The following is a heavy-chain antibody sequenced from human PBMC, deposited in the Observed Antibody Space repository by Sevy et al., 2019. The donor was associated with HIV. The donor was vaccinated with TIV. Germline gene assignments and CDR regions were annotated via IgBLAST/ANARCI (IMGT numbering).Heavy chain of an antibody. D-gene: IGHD2-15*01. V-gene: IGHV3-23*01. Sequence: GGSLRLSCAASGFTFSSYAMNWVRQAPGKGLEWVSAISGRGGSTYYADSVEGRFTMSRDISKNTLYLQMNSLRAEDTAGYYCAKAPPGHCSSSSCPRAYYYYGMDVWGQGTTVTVSS. J-gene: IGHJ6*02. CDR3: AKAPPGHCSSSSCPRAYYYYGMDV. CDR2: ISGRGGST. CDR1: GFTFSSYA.